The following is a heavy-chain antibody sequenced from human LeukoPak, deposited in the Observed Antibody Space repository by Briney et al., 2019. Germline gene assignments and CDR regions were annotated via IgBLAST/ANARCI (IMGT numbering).Heavy chain of an antibody. J-gene: IGHJ4*02. Sequence: GGSLRLSCAASELMFSSYAMSWVRQAPGKGLEWVSGISDDSGSTYYADSVKGRFTISRDNSKNTLYLQMNSLRAEDTAVYYCARDSCSGGSCYSDWGQGTLVTVSS. CDR2: ISDDSGST. CDR1: ELMFSSYA. V-gene: IGHV3-23*01. D-gene: IGHD2-15*01. CDR3: ARDSCSGGSCYSD.